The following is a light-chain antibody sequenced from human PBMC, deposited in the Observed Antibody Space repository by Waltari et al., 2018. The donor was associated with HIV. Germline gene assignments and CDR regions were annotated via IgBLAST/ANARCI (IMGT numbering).Light chain of an antibody. V-gene: IGLV1-47*01. CDR3: VGWDSRLRGYV. CDR1: KSNIANDN. Sequence: QPVLTQPPSASGTPGQRVTISCSGSKSNIANDNVYWYQQFPGAAPKLLIYKDTQRPSGVPDRFTGSKSGTSASLAIGGLRSEDEADYYCVGWDSRLRGYVFGTGTKVTVL. J-gene: IGLJ1*01. CDR2: KDT.